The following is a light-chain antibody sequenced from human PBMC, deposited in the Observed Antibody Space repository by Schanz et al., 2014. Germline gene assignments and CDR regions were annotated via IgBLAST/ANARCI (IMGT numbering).Light chain of an antibody. CDR2: DAS. J-gene: IGKJ1*01. Sequence: EIVLTQSPGTLSLSPGERATLSCRASQSVSSGYLAWYQQKPGQAPRLLIYDASNRAPGIPDRFSGSGSGTEFTLSITRLEPEDFAVYHCQQYGRSPRTFGQGTKVEIK. V-gene: IGKV3-20*01. CDR3: QQYGRSPRT. CDR1: QSVSSGY.